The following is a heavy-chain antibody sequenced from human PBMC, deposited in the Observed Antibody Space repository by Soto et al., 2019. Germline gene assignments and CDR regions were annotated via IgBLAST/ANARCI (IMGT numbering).Heavy chain of an antibody. J-gene: IGHJ6*02. CDR3: ARVGSGWSHYYYYYGMDV. D-gene: IGHD6-19*01. V-gene: IGHV1-8*01. CDR2: MNPNSGNT. Sequence: ASVKFSCKASGYTFTSYDINWVRQATGQGREWMGWMNPNSGNTGYAQKFQGRVTMTRNTSISTAYMELSSLRSEDTAVYYCARVGSGWSHYYYYYGMDVWGQGTTVTVSS. CDR1: GYTFTSYD.